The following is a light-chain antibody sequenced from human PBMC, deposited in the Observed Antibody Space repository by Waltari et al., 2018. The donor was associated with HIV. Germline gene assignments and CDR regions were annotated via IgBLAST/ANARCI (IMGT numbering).Light chain of an antibody. J-gene: IGLJ1*01. Sequence: QSVLTQPPSASGTPGQRVTISCSGSSSDIGSNTLNWYQQLPRTAPKLLIHNTKPRPSGVPDRCTGSQSGTAASLAIRGRQSEDEADYYCAAWDDGLIGYVLGTGTKVTVL. CDR3: AAWDDGLIGYV. CDR2: NTK. CDR1: SSDIGSNT. V-gene: IGLV1-44*01.